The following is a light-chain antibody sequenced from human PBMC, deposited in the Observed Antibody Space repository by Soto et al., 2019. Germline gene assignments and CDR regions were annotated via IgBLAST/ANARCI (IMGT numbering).Light chain of an antibody. Sequence: ETVLTQSPGTLSLSPGERATLSCSASPSVKNNYLRWYQQKPGQAPRRLIYAASGRATGIPDRFSGSGSGTDFTLTISRLEPEDCAVYYCQQYATSPRTFGQGTKVEIK. CDR2: AAS. J-gene: IGKJ1*01. CDR3: QQYATSPRT. V-gene: IGKV3-20*01. CDR1: PSVKNNY.